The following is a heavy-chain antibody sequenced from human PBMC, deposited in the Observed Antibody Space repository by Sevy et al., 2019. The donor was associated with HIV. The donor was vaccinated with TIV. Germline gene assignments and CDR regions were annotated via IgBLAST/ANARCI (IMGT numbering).Heavy chain of an antibody. CDR1: GFTFNNAW. CDR3: CTEGNVVLAEGWGHWFDP. V-gene: IGHV3-15*01. Sequence: GGSLRLSCAASGFTFNNAWMSWVRQAPGKGLEWIGRIKNKPDGGTTDYAAPVKGRFTISRNDSKNTLYLQMNSLKTEDTAVYYCCTEGNVVLAEGWGHWFDPWGQGTLVTVSS. D-gene: IGHD2-15*01. CDR2: IKNKPDGGTT. J-gene: IGHJ5*02.